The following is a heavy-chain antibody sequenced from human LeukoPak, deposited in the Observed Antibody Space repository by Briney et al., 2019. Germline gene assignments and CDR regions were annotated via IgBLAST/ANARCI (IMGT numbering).Heavy chain of an antibody. CDR2: IYYSGST. CDR1: GGSISSSSYY. CDR3: ARLVTWYYDSSGYYYFDY. D-gene: IGHD3-22*01. J-gene: IGHJ4*02. Sequence: SETLSLTCTVSGGSISSSSYYWGWIRQPPGKGLEWIGSIYYSGSTYYNPSLKSRVTISVDTSKNQFSLKLSSVTAADTAVYYCARLVTWYYDSSGYYYFDYWGQGSLVTVSS. V-gene: IGHV4-39*01.